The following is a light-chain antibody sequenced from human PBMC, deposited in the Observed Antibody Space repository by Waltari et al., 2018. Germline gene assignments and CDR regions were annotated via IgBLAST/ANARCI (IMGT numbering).Light chain of an antibody. CDR1: SSDVGFYNL. CDR3: CSYAGRNIWV. Sequence: QSALTQPASVSGSPGQSITISCTGTSSDVGFYNLVSWYQQHPDKAPKLMVYEVIERPSGVSTRVSVSKSGNTSSLTISGLQAEDEADYYCCSYAGRNIWVFGGGTKVTVL. V-gene: IGLV2-23*02. CDR2: EVI. J-gene: IGLJ3*02.